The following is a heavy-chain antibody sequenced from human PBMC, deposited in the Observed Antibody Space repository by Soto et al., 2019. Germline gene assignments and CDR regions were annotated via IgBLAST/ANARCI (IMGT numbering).Heavy chain of an antibody. CDR1: GASISNTDW. CDR2: IYHSGTT. V-gene: IGHV4-4*02. D-gene: IGHD1-26*01. Sequence: SETPSLTCAVSGASISNTDWWTWVRQPPGKGLEWIGEIYHSGTTNCDPSLKSRVTISLDKSKNQFSLTLSSVTAADTAVYYCAIPGAGDFDFWGQGTLVTVSS. J-gene: IGHJ4*02. CDR3: AIPGAGDFDF.